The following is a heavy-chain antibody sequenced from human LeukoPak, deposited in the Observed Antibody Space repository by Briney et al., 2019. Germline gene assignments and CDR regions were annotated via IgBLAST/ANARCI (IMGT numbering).Heavy chain of an antibody. CDR1: GFTLGSHD. CDR3: VKEARGYHYTYFDY. D-gene: IGHD5-18*01. Sequence: GGSLRLSCTASGFTLGSHDMHWVRQIPGQGLEWVAAVSSGFHAFFADSVQGRFTVSREDARNSLYLQMNSLRAGDTAVYYCVKEARGYHYTYFDYWGQGTLVTVSS. CDR2: VSSGFHA. V-gene: IGHV3-13*01. J-gene: IGHJ4*02.